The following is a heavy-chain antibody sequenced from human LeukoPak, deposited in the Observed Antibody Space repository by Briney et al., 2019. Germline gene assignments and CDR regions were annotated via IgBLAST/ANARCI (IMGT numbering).Heavy chain of an antibody. Sequence: SVKVSCKASGGTFSSYAISWVRPAPGQGLGWMGRIIPILGIANYAQKFQGRVTITADKSTSTACMELSSLRSEDTAVYYCATLSYCSGGSCYGWFDPWGQGTLVTVSS. CDR2: IIPILGIA. D-gene: IGHD2-15*01. CDR1: GGTFSSYA. CDR3: ATLSYCSGGSCYGWFDP. J-gene: IGHJ5*02. V-gene: IGHV1-69*04.